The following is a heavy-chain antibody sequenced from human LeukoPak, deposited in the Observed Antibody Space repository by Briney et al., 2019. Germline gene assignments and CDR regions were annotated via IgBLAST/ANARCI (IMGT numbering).Heavy chain of an antibody. CDR2: IYYSGST. V-gene: IGHV4-59*01. CDR3: ARDQLANWFDP. Sequence: SETLSLPCTVSGGSISSYYWSWIRQPPGKGLEWIGYIYYSGSTNYNPSLKSRVTISVDTSKNQFSLKLSSVTAADTAVYYCARDQLANWFDPWGQGTLVTVSS. J-gene: IGHJ5*02. D-gene: IGHD5-18*01. CDR1: GGSISSYY.